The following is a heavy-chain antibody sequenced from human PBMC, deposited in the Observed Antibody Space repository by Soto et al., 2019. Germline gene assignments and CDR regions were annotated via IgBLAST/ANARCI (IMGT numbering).Heavy chain of an antibody. Sequence: SETLSLTCAVSGASISTSYWWSWVRQPPGKGLEWIGEIYHSGSTNYSPSLKSRVTISLDKSKNQFSLKVGSVTAADTAVYYCARGGDYRFDYWGQGTLVTVSS. V-gene: IGHV4-4*02. CDR1: GASISTSYW. D-gene: IGHD4-17*01. CDR3: ARGGDYRFDY. J-gene: IGHJ4*02. CDR2: IYHSGST.